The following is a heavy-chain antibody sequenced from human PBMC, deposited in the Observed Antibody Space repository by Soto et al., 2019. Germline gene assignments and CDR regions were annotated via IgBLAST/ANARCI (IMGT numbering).Heavy chain of an antibody. V-gene: IGHV3-11*01. CDR3: ARDCRILYSNAYYYGMDV. Sequence: GGSLRLSCAASGFTFSDYYMSWIRQAPGKGLEWVSYISNSGNGHYIYYADSVKGRFTISRDNAENSLYLQMNSLRAEDTAVYYCARDCRILYSNAYYYGMDVWGQGTTVTVSS. J-gene: IGHJ6*02. CDR2: ISNSGNGHYI. CDR1: GFTFSDYY. D-gene: IGHD5-18*01.